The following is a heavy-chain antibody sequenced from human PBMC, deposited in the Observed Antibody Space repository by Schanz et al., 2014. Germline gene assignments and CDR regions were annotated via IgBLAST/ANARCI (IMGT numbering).Heavy chain of an antibody. J-gene: IGHJ4*02. D-gene: IGHD3-10*01. CDR1: GFTFSTYA. Sequence: VQLVESGGGVVQPGRSLRLSCSASGFTFSTYAMSWVRQAPGKGLEWVANINQDGSEKYYVDSVKGRVTISRDNSRNTLFLQMRNLRADDTALYYCAKGKSEVRGIILDYWGQGTMVVVSS. CDR2: INQDGSEK. V-gene: IGHV3-7*03. CDR3: AKGKSEVRGIILDY.